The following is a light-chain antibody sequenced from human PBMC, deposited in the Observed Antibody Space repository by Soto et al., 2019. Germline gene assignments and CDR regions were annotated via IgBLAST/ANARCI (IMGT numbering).Light chain of an antibody. CDR1: SSDVGGYIY. CDR2: DVT. CDR3: SSYTTSSSYV. J-gene: IGLJ1*01. Sequence: QSVLTQPASVSGSPGQSITISCTGTSSDVGGYIYVSWYQQHPGKAPKLMIYDVTSRPSGVSYRFSGSTSGNTASLTISGLQAEDEADHYCSSYTTSSSYVFGTGTKLTVL. V-gene: IGLV2-14*01.